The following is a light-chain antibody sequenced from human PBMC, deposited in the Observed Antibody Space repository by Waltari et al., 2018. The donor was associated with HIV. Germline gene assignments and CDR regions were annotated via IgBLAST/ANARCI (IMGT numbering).Light chain of an antibody. CDR3: YSTDDSGNPLAV. V-gene: IGLV3-10*01. Sequence: SYQLTQPPSVSVSPGQTARITCSGDALPRNYAYWYQQKSGQAPVLVIYEDNRRPSGIPERFSGSSSGTMATLTISGAQVEDEGDYYCYSTDDSGNPLAVFGGGTQLTVL. CDR2: EDN. J-gene: IGLJ7*01. CDR1: ALPRNY.